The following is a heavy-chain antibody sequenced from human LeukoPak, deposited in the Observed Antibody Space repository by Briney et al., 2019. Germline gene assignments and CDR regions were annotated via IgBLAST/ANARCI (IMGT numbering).Heavy chain of an antibody. CDR1: GFTFSNAW. D-gene: IGHD4-17*01. CDR2: IKSKSDGGTT. V-gene: IGHV3-15*01. J-gene: IGHJ4*02. Sequence: PGGSLRLSCAASGFTFSNAWMSWVRQAPGKGLEWVGRIKSKSDGGTTDYAAPVKGRFTISRDDSQNTLYLQMNSLKTEDTAVYYCTTDFHKYGDSYYFDYWGQGTLVTVSS. CDR3: TTDFHKYGDSYYFDY.